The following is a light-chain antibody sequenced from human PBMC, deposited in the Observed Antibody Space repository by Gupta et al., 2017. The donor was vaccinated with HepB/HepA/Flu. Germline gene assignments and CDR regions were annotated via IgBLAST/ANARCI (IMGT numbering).Light chain of an antibody. V-gene: IGLV1-51*01. CDR2: DNN. Sequence: DSYVSWYQQVPGSAPKLLIFDNNKRSSGIPDRFSGSKSGTSATLDITGLQTEDEADYYCGTEDASLAHYVFGTGTRLTVL. CDR3: GTEDASLAHYV. CDR1: DSY. J-gene: IGLJ1*01.